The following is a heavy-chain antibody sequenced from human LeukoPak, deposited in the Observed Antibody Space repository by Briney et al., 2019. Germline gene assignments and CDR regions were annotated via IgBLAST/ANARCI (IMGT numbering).Heavy chain of an antibody. J-gene: IGHJ6*03. D-gene: IGHD2-2*01. CDR3: ARSRRIVPAVKDYYYYMDV. CDR2: INHSGSI. Sequence: SETLSLTCAVYGGSFSGYYWSWIRQPPGKGLEWIGEINHSGSINYNPSFKSRVTISVDTSKNQFSLKLSSVTAADTAVYYCARSRRIVPAVKDYYYYMDVWGKGTTVTISS. V-gene: IGHV4-34*01. CDR1: GGSFSGYY.